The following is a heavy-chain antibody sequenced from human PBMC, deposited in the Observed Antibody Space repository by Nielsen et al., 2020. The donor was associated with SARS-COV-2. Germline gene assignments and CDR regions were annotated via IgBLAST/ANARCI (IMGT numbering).Heavy chain of an antibody. CDR2: FYPGGST. D-gene: IGHD3-3*01. J-gene: IGHJ4*02. V-gene: IGHV4-61*02. CDR1: GGSISSGNYY. CDR3: ARGSDEGLAL. Sequence: LRLSCTVSGGSISSGNYYWNWIRQPAGKGLEWIGRFYPGGSTYYNPSLKSRVTISVDTSRNQFSLKLTSVTAADTAVYYCARGSDEGLALWGQGTLVTVSS.